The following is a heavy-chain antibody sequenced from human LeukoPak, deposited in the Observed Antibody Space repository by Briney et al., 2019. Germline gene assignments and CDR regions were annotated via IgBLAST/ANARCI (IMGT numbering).Heavy chain of an antibody. D-gene: IGHD3-16*02. CDR2: ISGSGGST. V-gene: IGHV3-23*01. J-gene: IGHJ5*02. CDR1: GFTFSSYA. CDR3: AKDSALFDDYVWGSYRFDP. Sequence: GGTLRLSCAASGFTFSSYAMSWVRQAPGKGLEWVSAISGSGGSTYYADSVKGRFTISRDNSKNTLYLQMNSLRAEDTAVYYCAKDSALFDDYVWGSYRFDPWGQGTLVTVSS.